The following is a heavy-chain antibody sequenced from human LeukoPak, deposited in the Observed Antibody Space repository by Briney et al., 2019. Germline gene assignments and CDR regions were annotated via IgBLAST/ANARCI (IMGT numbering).Heavy chain of an antibody. J-gene: IGHJ6*03. D-gene: IGHD6-13*01. CDR1: GGSFSGYY. CDR3: ARGVAAAGVFMDV. Sequence: SDTLSLTCAVYGGSFSGYYWSWIRQPPAKGLEWIGEINHSGSTNYNTSLKSRVTISVDTSKNQFSLKLSSVTAADTAVYYCARGVAAAGVFMDVWGKGTTVTVSS. V-gene: IGHV4-34*01. CDR2: INHSGST.